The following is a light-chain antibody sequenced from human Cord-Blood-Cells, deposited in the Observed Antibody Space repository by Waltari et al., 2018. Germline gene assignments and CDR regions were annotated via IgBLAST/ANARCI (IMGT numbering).Light chain of an antibody. J-gene: IGKJ2*01. V-gene: IGKV1-27*01. CDR1: QGISNY. Sequence: DIQMTQSPSSLSASVGDRVTITCRASQGISNYLAWYQQKPGKVPKLLIYAASTLQSGVPARLSGSGSGTDVTLTISSLQPEDVATYYCQKYNSAPQTFGQGTKLEIK. CDR2: AAS. CDR3: QKYNSAPQT.